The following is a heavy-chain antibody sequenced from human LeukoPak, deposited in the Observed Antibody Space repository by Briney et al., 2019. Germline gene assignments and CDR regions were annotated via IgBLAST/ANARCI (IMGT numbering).Heavy chain of an antibody. D-gene: IGHD1-26*01. CDR1: GFTFSSYS. V-gene: IGHV3-48*04. CDR2: ISSSSSTI. J-gene: IGHJ4*02. CDR3: ASIRVGATDY. Sequence: GGSLRLSCAASGFTFSSYSMNWVRQAPGKGLEWVSYISSSSSTIYYADSVKGRFTISRDNAKNSLYLQMNSLRAEDTAVYYCASIRVGATDYWGQGTLVTVSS.